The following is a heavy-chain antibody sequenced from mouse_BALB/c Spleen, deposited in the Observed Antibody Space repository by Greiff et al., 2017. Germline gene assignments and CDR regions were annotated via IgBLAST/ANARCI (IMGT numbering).Heavy chain of an antibody. V-gene: IGHV5-6*01. CDR2: ISSGGSST. Sequence: EVKVVESGGDLVKPGGSLKLSCAASGFTFSSYGMSWVRQTPDKRLEWVATISSGGSSTYYPDSVKGRFTISRDNTKNTLYLQMSSLKSEDTAMYYGAKPAILQRSQCYAMDYWGQGTSVTVSS. CDR3: AKPAILQRSQCYAMDY. J-gene: IGHJ4*01. CDR1: GFTFSSYG. D-gene: IGHD1-1*01.